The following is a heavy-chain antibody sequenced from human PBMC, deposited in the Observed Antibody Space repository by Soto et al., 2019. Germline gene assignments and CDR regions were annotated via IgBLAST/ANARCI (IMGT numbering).Heavy chain of an antibody. CDR3: ARSAIDMVRGVITEYYFDF. V-gene: IGHV3-64*01. D-gene: IGHD3-10*01. CDR2: ISSNGGST. Sequence: GGSLRLSCAVSGITFSSYAMHWVRQAPGKGLEYVSAISSNGGSTYYANSVKGRFTISRDNSKNTLYLQMGSLRAEDMAVYYCARSAIDMVRGVITEYYFDFWGQGTLVTVSS. J-gene: IGHJ4*02. CDR1: GITFSSYA.